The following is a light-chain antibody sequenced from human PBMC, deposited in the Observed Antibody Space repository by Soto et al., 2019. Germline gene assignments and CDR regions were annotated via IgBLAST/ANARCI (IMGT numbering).Light chain of an antibody. V-gene: IGKV1-27*01. J-gene: IGKJ3*01. CDR1: HAISTY. Sequence: DLQMTQSPSSLSASVGDRVTITCRASHAISTYLAWYQQKPGKVPKLLIYSASTFHSGVPSRFSGSGSGTDFTLTISSLQPEDVATYYCQQFNSVPNTFGPGTKVDIK. CDR3: QQFNSVPNT. CDR2: SAS.